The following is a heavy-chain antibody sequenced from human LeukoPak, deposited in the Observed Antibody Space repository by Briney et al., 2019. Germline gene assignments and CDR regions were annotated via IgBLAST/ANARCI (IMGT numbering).Heavy chain of an antibody. J-gene: IGHJ4*02. D-gene: IGHD1-26*01. V-gene: IGHV3-7*01. CDR3: AKDSGSYYLPDSIDPIDY. Sequence: PGGSLRLSCAASGFTFSSYWMSWVRQAPGKGLEWVANIKQDGSEKYYVDSVKGRFTISRDNAKNTLYLQMNSLRAEDTAVYYCAKDSGSYYLPDSIDPIDYWGQGTLVTVSS. CDR2: IKQDGSEK. CDR1: GFTFSSYW.